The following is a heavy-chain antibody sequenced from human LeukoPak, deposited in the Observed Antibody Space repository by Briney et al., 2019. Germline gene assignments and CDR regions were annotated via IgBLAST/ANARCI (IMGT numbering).Heavy chain of an antibody. CDR2: INPNSGGT. Sequence: ASVKVSCKASGYTFTGYYMHWVRQAPGQGLEWMGWINPNSGGTNYAQKFQGRVTMTRDTSISTAYMELGRLRSDDTAVYYCARDVNYYYGSGSPLDYWGQGTLVTVSS. V-gene: IGHV1-2*02. D-gene: IGHD3-10*01. CDR1: GYTFTGYY. J-gene: IGHJ4*02. CDR3: ARDVNYYYGSGSPLDY.